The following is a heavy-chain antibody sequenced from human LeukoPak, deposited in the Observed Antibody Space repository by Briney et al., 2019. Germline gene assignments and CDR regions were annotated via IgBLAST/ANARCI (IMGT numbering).Heavy chain of an antibody. CDR1: GGSINNYY. V-gene: IGHV4-59*01. CDR2: IYDSGST. CDR3: ARASARGYSYGYYYMDV. Sequence: PSETLSLTCAVSGGSINNYYWSWLRQPPGKGLEWIGYIYDSGSTNYNPSLKSRVTISVDTSKNQFSLKLSSVTAADTAVYYCARASARGYSYGYYYMDVWGKGTTVTVSS. J-gene: IGHJ6*03. D-gene: IGHD5-18*01.